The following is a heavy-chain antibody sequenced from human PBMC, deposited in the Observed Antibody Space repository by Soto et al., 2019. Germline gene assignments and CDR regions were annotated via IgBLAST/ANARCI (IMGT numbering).Heavy chain of an antibody. CDR3: ARERGYCSSTSCYPDV. D-gene: IGHD2-2*01. J-gene: IGHJ6*02. V-gene: IGHV1-8*01. CDR1: GYTFTSYD. Sequence: QVQLVQSGAEVKKPGASVKVSCKASGYTFTSYDINWVRQATGQGLEWMGWMNPNSGNTGYAQKFQGRVTMTRNTSISTAYMELSSRRSEDTAVYYCARERGYCSSTSCYPDVWGQGTTVTVSS. CDR2: MNPNSGNT.